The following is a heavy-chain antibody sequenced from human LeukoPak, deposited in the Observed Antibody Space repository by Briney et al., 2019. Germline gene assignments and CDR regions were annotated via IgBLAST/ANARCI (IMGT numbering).Heavy chain of an antibody. D-gene: IGHD5-12*01. CDR2: INHSGST. Sequence: SETLSLTCAVYGGSFSGYYWSWIRQPPGKGLEWIGEINHSGSTNYNPSLKSRVTMSVDTSKNQFSLKLSSVTAADTAVYYCARDSIGYDYGYYYYYMDVWGKGTTVTISS. J-gene: IGHJ6*03. V-gene: IGHV4-34*01. CDR1: GGSFSGYY. CDR3: ARDSIGYDYGYYYYYMDV.